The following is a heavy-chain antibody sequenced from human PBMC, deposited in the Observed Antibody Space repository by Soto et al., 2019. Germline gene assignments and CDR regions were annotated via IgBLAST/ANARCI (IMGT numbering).Heavy chain of an antibody. D-gene: IGHD3-3*01. V-gene: IGHV4-31*03. CDR3: ARDRGVVTNYGIDY. J-gene: IGHJ4*02. CDR1: GGSISSGGYY. CDR2: IYYSGST. Sequence: SETLSLTCTVSGGSISSGGYYWSWIRQHPGKGLEWIGYIYYSGSTYYNPSLKSRVTISVGTSKNQFSLKLSSVTAADTAVYYCARDRGVVTNYGIDYWGQGTLVTVSS.